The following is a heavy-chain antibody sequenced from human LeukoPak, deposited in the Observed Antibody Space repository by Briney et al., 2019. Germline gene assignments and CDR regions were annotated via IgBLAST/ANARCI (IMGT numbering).Heavy chain of an antibody. CDR3: AKANYDFWSGYPTPHWFDP. D-gene: IGHD3-3*01. V-gene: IGHV3-23*01. J-gene: IGHJ5*02. CDR2: ISGSGGST. CDR1: GFSLDSYT. Sequence: GGSLRLSCAASGFSLDSYTMNWVRQAPGKGLEWVSAISGSGGSTYYADSVKGRFTISRDNSKNTLYLQMNSLRAEDTAVYYCAKANYDFWSGYPTPHWFDPWGQGTLVTVSS.